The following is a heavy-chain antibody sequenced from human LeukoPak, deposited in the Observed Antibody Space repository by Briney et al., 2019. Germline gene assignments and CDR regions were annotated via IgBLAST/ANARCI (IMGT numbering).Heavy chain of an antibody. CDR3: ARLKYSSGWYEDY. D-gene: IGHD6-19*01. Sequence: ASVKVSCKASGYTFTSYDINWVRQAPGQGLEWMGWMNPNSGNTGYAQKFQGRVTMTRNTSISTAYMELSSLRSEDTAVYYCARLKYSSGWYEDYWGRGTLVTVSS. CDR1: GYTFTSYD. V-gene: IGHV1-8*01. J-gene: IGHJ4*02. CDR2: MNPNSGNT.